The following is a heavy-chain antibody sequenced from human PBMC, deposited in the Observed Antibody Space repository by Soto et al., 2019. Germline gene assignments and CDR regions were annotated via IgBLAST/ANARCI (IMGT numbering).Heavy chain of an antibody. D-gene: IGHD3-22*01. CDR2: ISSDGSNK. CDR1: GFTFSNYA. J-gene: IGHJ4*02. V-gene: IGHV3-30-3*01. CDR3: ARQGSYDGNAYYAADY. Sequence: PGGSLRLSCAASGFTFSNYAMHWVRQAPGKGLEWVAVISSDGSNKSYADSVKGRFTISRDNSKKTLYLQMNSLRAEDTAVYYCARQGSYDGNAYYAADYWGQGTLVTVSS.